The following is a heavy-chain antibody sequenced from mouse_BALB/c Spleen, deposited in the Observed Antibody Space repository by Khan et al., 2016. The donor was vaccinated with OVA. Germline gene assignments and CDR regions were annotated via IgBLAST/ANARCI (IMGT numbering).Heavy chain of an antibody. V-gene: IGHV3-2*02. J-gene: IGHJ2*01. CDR3: ARGNYYGYYFDY. Sequence: EVQLQESGPGLVKPSQSLPLTCTVTGYSITSGYAWNWIRQFPGNKLEWMGYISYSGVTSYTPSLNSRISITRDTSKNQFFLQLTSGTTEDTATYYCARGNYYGYYFDYWGQGTTLTVSS. CDR1: GYSITSGYA. D-gene: IGHD1-1*01. CDR2: ISYSGVT.